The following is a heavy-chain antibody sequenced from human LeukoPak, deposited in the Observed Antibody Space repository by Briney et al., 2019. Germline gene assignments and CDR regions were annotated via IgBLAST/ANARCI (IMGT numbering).Heavy chain of an antibody. J-gene: IGHJ3*02. D-gene: IGHD3-22*01. CDR3: ARPNYYDSSGYYYPDKDAFDI. CDR2: ISGSGGST. V-gene: IGHV3-23*01. Sequence: GGSLRLSCAASGFTFSNAWMSWVRQAPGKGLEWVSAISGSGGSTYYADSVKGRFTISRDNSKNTLYLQMNSLRAEDTAVYYCARPNYYDSSGYYYPDKDAFDIWGQGTMVTVSS. CDR1: GFTFSNAW.